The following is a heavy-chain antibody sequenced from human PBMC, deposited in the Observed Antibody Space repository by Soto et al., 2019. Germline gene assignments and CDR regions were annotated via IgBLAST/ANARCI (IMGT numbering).Heavy chain of an antibody. D-gene: IGHD5-18*01. CDR1: GFTFSSYA. V-gene: IGHV3-30-3*01. J-gene: IGHJ4*02. CDR2: ISYDGSNK. Sequence: GGSLRLSCAASGFTFSSYAMHWVRQAPGKGLEWVAVISYDGSNKYYADSVKGRFTISRDNSKNTLYLQMNSLRAEDTAVYYCARDLTVDTAMVVDYWGQGTLVTVSS. CDR3: ARDLTVDTAMVVDY.